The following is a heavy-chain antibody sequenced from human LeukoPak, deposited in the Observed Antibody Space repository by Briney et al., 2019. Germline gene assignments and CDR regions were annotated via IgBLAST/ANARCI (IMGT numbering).Heavy chain of an antibody. J-gene: IGHJ5*02. CDR1: GYTFTSYD. CDR2: MNPNSGNT. V-gene: IGHV1-8*01. CDR3: ARDSLLLYRKQKYNWFDP. D-gene: IGHD2-2*02. Sequence: ASVKVSFKASGYTFTSYDINWVRQATGQGLEWMGWMNPNSGNTGYAQKFQGRVTMTRNTSISTAYMELSSLRSEDTAVYYCARDSLLLYRKQKYNWFDPWGQGTLVTVSP.